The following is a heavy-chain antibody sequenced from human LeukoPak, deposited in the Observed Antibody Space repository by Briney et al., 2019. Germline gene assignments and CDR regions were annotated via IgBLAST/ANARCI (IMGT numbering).Heavy chain of an antibody. CDR1: GGSFSGYY. J-gene: IGHJ5*02. V-gene: IGHV4-34*01. CDR3: ARVDTALSAFDP. CDR2: INHSGTT. Sequence: PETLSLTCAVYGGSFSGYYWSWIRQPPGKGLEWIGQINHSGTTNYNPSLKSRVTISVDTSKNQLSLKLSSVTAADTAVYYCARVDTALSAFDPCGQGNRLTVSS. D-gene: IGHD5-18*01.